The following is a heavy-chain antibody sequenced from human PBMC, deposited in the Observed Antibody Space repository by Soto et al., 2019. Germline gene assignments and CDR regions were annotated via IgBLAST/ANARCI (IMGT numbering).Heavy chain of an antibody. V-gene: IGHV3-30-3*01. CDR1: GFTFSTYS. J-gene: IGHJ4*02. CDR2: ISYDGSNK. D-gene: IGHD6-19*01. CDR3: ARDSRIAVGSFDY. Sequence: QVQLVEFGGGMVQPGRSLRLSCAVSGFTFSTYSMQWVRQAPGKGLEWVGVISYDGSNKYYADSVKGRFTISRDNAKNTLFLQMNSLRSEDSAVYHCARDSRIAVGSFDYWGQGTLVTVSS.